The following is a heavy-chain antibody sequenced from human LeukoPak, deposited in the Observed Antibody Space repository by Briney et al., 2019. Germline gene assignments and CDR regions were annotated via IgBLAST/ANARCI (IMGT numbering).Heavy chain of an antibody. V-gene: IGHV3-21*01. D-gene: IGHD5-24*01. CDR2: ISSSSSYI. CDR3: ASPYEMATIPGTPDY. J-gene: IGHJ4*02. CDR1: GFTFSSYS. Sequence: GGPLRLSCAASGFTFSSYSMNWVRQAPGKGLEWVSSISSSSSYIYYADSVKGRFTISRDNAKNSLYLQMNSLRAEDTAVYYCASPYEMATIPGTPDYWGQGTLVTVSS.